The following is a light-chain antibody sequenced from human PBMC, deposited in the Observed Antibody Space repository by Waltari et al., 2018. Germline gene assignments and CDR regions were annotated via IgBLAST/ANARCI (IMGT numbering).Light chain of an antibody. CDR2: EVS. CDR3: ASFTTRYTWL. Sequence: QSALTQPASVSGSPGQSITIPCSGTSGDVGTSNYVSWYQQLPGKVPQLIISEVSNRPSWVSNRFAGSKSGNTASPGISGLQAEDEGDYYCASFTTRYTWLFGGGTKVTVL. J-gene: IGLJ3*02. CDR1: SGDVGTSNY. V-gene: IGLV2-14*01.